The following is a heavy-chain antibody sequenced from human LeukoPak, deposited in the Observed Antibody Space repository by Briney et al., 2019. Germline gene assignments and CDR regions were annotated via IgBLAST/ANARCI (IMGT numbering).Heavy chain of an antibody. D-gene: IGHD6-13*01. CDR1: GFTFSSYW. V-gene: IGHV3-7*01. J-gene: IGHJ4*02. CDR3: ARDLHIYGSHEGFDY. CDR2: IKQDGSEK. Sequence: GGSLRLSCAASGFTFSSYWMSWVRQTPGKGLEWVANIKQDGSEKYYVDSVKGRFTISRDNAKNSLYLQMNSQRAEDTAVYYCARDLHIYGSHEGFDYWGQGTLVTVSS.